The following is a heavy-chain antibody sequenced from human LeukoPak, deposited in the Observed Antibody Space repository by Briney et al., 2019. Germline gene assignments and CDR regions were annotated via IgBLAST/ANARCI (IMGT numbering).Heavy chain of an antibody. CDR2: ISYDGSNK. J-gene: IGHJ4*02. CDR3: GRGSVGFGELNY. CDR1: GFXFSSYA. Sequence: GGSLRLSCAASGFXFSSYAMSWVRQAPGKGLEWVAVISYDGSNKFYADSVKGRFTLSRDNSKNTLYLQMNSLRIEDTAVYYCGRGSVGFGELNYWGQGALVTVSS. D-gene: IGHD3-10*01. V-gene: IGHV3-30*04.